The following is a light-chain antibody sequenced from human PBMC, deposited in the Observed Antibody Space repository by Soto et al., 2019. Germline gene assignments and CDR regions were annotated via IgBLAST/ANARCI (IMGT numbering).Light chain of an antibody. CDR1: QSISSY. CDR2: AAS. CDR3: QPSYSTSIT. V-gene: IGKV1-39*01. Sequence: DIQMTQSPSSLSVSVGDRVTITCRASQSISSYLNWYQQKPGKAPKLLIYAASSLQSGVPSRFSGSGSGTDFTLTIRSLQTEDFATYYRQPSYSTSITFGQGTRLEIK. J-gene: IGKJ5*01.